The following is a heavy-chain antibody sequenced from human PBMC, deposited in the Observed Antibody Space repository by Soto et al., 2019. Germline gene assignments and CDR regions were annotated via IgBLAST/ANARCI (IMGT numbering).Heavy chain of an antibody. D-gene: IGHD6-13*01. CDR2: IYYTGST. Sequence: SETLSLTCTVSGDSISGYYWSWIRQPPGKGLEWIGFIYYTGSTNYNPSLKSRVTMSVDTSKNQFSLKLRSVTAADTAVYFCAKYRRTDAEGYTFEYWGQGALVTVSS. CDR3: AKYRRTDAEGYTFEY. V-gene: IGHV4-59*01. CDR1: GDSISGYY. J-gene: IGHJ4*02.